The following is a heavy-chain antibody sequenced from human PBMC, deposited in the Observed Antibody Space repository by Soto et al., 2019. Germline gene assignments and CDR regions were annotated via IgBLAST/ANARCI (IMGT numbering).Heavy chain of an antibody. CDR3: ARQWLLTERTAENYGMDV. Sequence: GESLKISCKGSGYSFTSYWISWVRQMPGKGLEWMGRIDPSDSYTNYSPSFQGHVTISADKSISTAYLQWSSLKASDTAMYYCARQWLLTERTAENYGMDVWGQGNTVTVSS. CDR1: GYSFTSYW. V-gene: IGHV5-10-1*01. D-gene: IGHD3-22*01. CDR2: IDPSDSYT. J-gene: IGHJ6*02.